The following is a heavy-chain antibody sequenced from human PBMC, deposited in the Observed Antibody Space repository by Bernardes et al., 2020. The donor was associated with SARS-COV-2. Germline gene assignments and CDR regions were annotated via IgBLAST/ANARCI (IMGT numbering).Heavy chain of an antibody. D-gene: IGHD3-22*01. CDR3: LREVDYVSSGFGFDY. CDR2: MDANGRI. Sequence: GGSLRLSCAASGFNLGLFDMHWVRQVRGKGLEWVSAMDANGRIYYSDSVKGRFTISRENAENSMYLQMNSLRAGDTATYYCLREVDYVSSGFGFDYWGQGTQVTVSS. J-gene: IGHJ4*02. CDR1: GFNLGLFD. V-gene: IGHV3-13*01.